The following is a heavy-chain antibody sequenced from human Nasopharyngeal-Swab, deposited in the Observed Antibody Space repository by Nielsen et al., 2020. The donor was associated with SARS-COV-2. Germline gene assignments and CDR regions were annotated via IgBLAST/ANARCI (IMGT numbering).Heavy chain of an antibody. CDR2: VYPGNSEV. Sequence: KISCMASGYSFVNHWIGWVRQKPGQGLEWMGMVYPGNSEVAYSPSFQGHVTISADKSINTAFLQWSSLRASDSGVYFCARRAARDGYNYEVDPWGQGTLVTVSS. CDR1: GYSFVNHW. V-gene: IGHV5-51*01. CDR3: ARRAARDGYNYEVDP. J-gene: IGHJ5*02. D-gene: IGHD5-24*01.